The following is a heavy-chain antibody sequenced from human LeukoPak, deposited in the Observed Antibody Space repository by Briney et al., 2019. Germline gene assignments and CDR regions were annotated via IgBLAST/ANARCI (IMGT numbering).Heavy chain of an antibody. D-gene: IGHD1-26*01. Sequence: GGSLRLSCAASGFTFSSYGMHWVRQAPGKGLEWVAFIRYDGSNKYYADSVKGRFTISRDNSKNTLYLQMNSLRAEDTALYYCAREGSAVGATFVPGGFAFDIWGQGTMVTVSS. CDR1: GFTFSSYG. CDR3: AREGSAVGATFVPGGFAFDI. CDR2: IRYDGSNK. J-gene: IGHJ3*02. V-gene: IGHV3-30*02.